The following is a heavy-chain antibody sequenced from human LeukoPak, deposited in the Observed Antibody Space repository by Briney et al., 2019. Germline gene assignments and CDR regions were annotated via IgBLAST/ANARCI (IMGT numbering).Heavy chain of an antibody. Sequence: GASVKVSCKASGYSFTTCGISWVRQAPGQGLEWMGWISTYNGNTNYAQKLQDRVTMTTDTSTSTAYMELRSLRYDDTAVYYCARDSGYGDYVGNPWGQGTLVTVSS. CDR3: ARDSGYGDYVGNP. D-gene: IGHD4-17*01. CDR1: GYSFTTCG. V-gene: IGHV1-18*01. J-gene: IGHJ5*02. CDR2: ISTYNGNT.